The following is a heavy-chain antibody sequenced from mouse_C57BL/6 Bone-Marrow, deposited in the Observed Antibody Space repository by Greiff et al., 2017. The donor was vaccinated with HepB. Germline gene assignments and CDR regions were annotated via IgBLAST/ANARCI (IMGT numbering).Heavy chain of an antibody. J-gene: IGHJ4*01. CDR2: IYPGSGST. CDR1: GYTFTSYW. D-gene: IGHD1-1*01. V-gene: IGHV1-55*01. Sequence: QVQLQQPGAELVKPGASVKMSCKASGYTFTSYWITWVKQRSGQGLEWIGDIYPGSGSTTYNEKFKSKATLTVDTSSSTAYMQLSSLTSEDSAVYYCATDYYGSSSDAMDYWGQGTSVTVSS. CDR3: ATDYYGSSSDAMDY.